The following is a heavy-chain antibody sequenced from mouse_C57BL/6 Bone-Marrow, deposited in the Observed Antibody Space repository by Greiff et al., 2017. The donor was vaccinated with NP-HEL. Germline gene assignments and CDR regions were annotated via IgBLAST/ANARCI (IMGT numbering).Heavy chain of an antibody. CDR1: GYTFTDHT. V-gene: IGHV1-78*01. D-gene: IGHD1-1*01. CDR3: ARGYYGSSYVGYFDY. Sequence: VKLQQSDAELVKPGASVKISCKVSGYTFTDHTIHWMKQRPEQGLEWIGYIYPRDGSTKYNEKFKGKATLTADKSSSTAYMQLNSLTSEDSAVYFCARGYYGSSYVGYFDYWGQGTTLTVSS. J-gene: IGHJ2*01. CDR2: IYPRDGST.